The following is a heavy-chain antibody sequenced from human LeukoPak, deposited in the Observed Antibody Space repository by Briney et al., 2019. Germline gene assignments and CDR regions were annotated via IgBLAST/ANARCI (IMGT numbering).Heavy chain of an antibody. D-gene: IGHD3-10*01. V-gene: IGHV1-2*02. J-gene: IGHJ5*02. CDR2: INPNSGGT. CDR3: ARGRKYYGSGSANWFDP. Sequence: ASVKVSCKASGYTFTGYYMHWVRQAPGQGLEWMGWINPNSGGTNYAQKFQGRVTMTRDMSSSTAYMELSGLRSDDTAVYFCARGRKYYGSGSANWFDPWGQGTLVTVSS. CDR1: GYTFTGYY.